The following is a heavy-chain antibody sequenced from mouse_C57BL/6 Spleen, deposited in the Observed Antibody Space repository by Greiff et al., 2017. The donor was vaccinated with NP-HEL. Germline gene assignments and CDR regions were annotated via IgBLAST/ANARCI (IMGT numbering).Heavy chain of an antibody. CDR1: GYTFTSYW. V-gene: IGHV1-50*01. J-gene: IGHJ4*01. Sequence: QVQLQQSGAELVKPGASVKLSCKASGYTFTSYWMQWVKQRPGQGLEWIGEIDPSDSYTNYNQKFKGKATLTVDTSSSTAYMQLSSLTSEDSAVYYCALNHMDYWGQGTSVTVSS. CDR3: ALNHMDY. CDR2: IDPSDSYT.